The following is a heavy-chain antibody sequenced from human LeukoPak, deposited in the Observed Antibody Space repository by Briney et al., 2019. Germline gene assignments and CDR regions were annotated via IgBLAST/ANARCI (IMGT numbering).Heavy chain of an antibody. D-gene: IGHD1-26*01. CDR2: ISYDGSNK. CDR3: ARDGGASEILAYYYYYMDV. CDR1: GFTFSSYA. Sequence: GGSLRLSCAASGFTFSSYAMHWVRQAPGKGLEWVAVISYDGSNKYYADSVKGRFTISRDNSKNTLYLQMNSLRAEDTAVYYCARDGGASEILAYYYYYMDVWGKGTTVTVSS. V-gene: IGHV3-30*04. J-gene: IGHJ6*03.